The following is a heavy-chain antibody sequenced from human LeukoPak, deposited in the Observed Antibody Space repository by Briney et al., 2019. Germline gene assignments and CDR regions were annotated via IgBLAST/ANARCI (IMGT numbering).Heavy chain of an antibody. Sequence: GGSLRLSCGASGLAVNSNYMSWVRQAPGKGLEWVSAIYSGGATYYADSVKGRFTVSRDDSKNTLYLQMNSLRAEDTAVYYCAKGLGDSSSWYSFWGQGTLVTVSS. J-gene: IGHJ4*02. CDR3: AKGLGDSSSWYSF. V-gene: IGHV3-53*05. D-gene: IGHD6-13*01. CDR2: IYSGGAT. CDR1: GLAVNSNY.